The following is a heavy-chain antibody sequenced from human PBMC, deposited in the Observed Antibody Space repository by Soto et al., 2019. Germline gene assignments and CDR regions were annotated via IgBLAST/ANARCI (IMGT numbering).Heavy chain of an antibody. D-gene: IGHD5-12*01. Sequence: SETLSLTCTVSGGSVTSDHYYWNWIRQPPGKGLEWIGYFFYTGSTNYNPSLESRLTMSVDVSKNHFSLRLNSVTAADTAVYYCAGGTDGKKVAYWGQGALVTVSS. CDR1: GGSVTSDHYY. CDR2: FFYTGST. CDR3: AGGTDGKKVAY. J-gene: IGHJ4*02. V-gene: IGHV4-61*03.